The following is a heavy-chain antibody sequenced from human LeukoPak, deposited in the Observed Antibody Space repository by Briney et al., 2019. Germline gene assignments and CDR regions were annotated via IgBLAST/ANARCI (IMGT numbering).Heavy chain of an antibody. CDR1: GFTFSSYG. CDR2: ISYDGSNK. J-gene: IGHJ4*02. CDR3: ARDRYSGYAPDY. Sequence: GGSLRLSCAASGFTFSSYGMHWVRQAPGKGLEWVAVISYDGSNKYYADSVKGRITISRDNAKNSLYLQMNSLRAEDTAVYYCARDRYSGYAPDYWGQGTLVTVSS. D-gene: IGHD5-12*01. V-gene: IGHV3-30*03.